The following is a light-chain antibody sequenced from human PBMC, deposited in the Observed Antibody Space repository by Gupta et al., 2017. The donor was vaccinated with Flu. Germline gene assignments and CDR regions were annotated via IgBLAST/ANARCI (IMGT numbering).Light chain of an antibody. V-gene: IGLV1-44*01. Sequence: QSVLTQPPSASGTPGQRVTLSCSGSSSNVGSHTINWYLQLPGAAPKRVISGDHQRPSGVPDRFSASKSGTSASLAISGLQSEDEAEYDCASWDHSLNGFVFGSGTTVT. CDR3: ASWDHSLNGFV. J-gene: IGLJ1*01. CDR2: GDH. CDR1: SSNVGSHT.